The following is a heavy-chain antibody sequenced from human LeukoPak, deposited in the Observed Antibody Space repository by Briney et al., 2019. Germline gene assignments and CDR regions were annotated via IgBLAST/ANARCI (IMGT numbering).Heavy chain of an antibody. D-gene: IGHD3-22*01. CDR1: GYTFTGYY. CDR2: INPNSGGT. Sequence: ASVKVSCKASGYTFTGYYMHWVRQAPGQGLEWMGRINPNSGGTNYAQKFQGRVTMTRDTSISTAYMELSRLRSDDTAVYYCAREKERKRYYYDSSGYSHGFWGQGTLVTVSS. CDR3: AREKERKRYYYDSSGYSHGF. V-gene: IGHV1-2*06. J-gene: IGHJ4*02.